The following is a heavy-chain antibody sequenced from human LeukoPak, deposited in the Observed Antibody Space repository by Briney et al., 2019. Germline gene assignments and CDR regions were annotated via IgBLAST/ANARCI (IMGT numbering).Heavy chain of an antibody. CDR1: GGSFSGYH. CDR2: INHSGST. Sequence: SETLSLTCAVYGGSFSGYHWSWIRQPPGKGLEWIGEINHSGSTNYNPSLKSRVTISVDTSKNQFSLKLSSVTAADTAVYYCARGIRTVTPRAFDYWGQGTLVTVSS. J-gene: IGHJ4*02. D-gene: IGHD4-17*01. V-gene: IGHV4-34*01. CDR3: ARGIRTVTPRAFDY.